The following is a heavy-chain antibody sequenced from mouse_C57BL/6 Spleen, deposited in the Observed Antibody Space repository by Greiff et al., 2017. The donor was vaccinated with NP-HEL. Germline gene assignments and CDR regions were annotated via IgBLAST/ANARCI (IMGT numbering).Heavy chain of an antibody. CDR1: GYSITSGYY. V-gene: IGHV3-6*01. CDR3: ARGHYYGSSYGYFDV. CDR2: ISYDGSN. J-gene: IGHJ1*03. Sequence: DVKLVESGPGLVKPSQSLSLTCSVTGYSITSGYYWNWIRQFPGNKLEWMGYISYDGSNNYNPSLKNRISITRDTSKNQFFLKLNSVTTEDTATYYCARGHYYGSSYGYFDVWGTGTTVTVSS. D-gene: IGHD1-1*01.